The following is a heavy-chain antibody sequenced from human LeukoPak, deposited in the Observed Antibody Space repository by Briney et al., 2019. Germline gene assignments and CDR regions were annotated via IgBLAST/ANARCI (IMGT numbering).Heavy chain of an antibody. Sequence: GESLKISCKGSGYSFTSYWIGRVRQMPGKGLEWMGIIYPGDSDTRYSPSFQGQVTISADKSISTAYLQWSSLKASDTAMYYCARQENPRGAAAGTFDYWGQGTLVTVSS. CDR1: GYSFTSYW. V-gene: IGHV5-51*01. CDR3: ARQENPRGAAAGTFDY. J-gene: IGHJ4*02. D-gene: IGHD6-13*01. CDR2: IYPGDSDT.